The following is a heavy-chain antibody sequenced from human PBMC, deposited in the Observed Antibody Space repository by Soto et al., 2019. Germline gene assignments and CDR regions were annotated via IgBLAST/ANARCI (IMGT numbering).Heavy chain of an antibody. CDR2: IYYSGST. CDR1: GGSISSYY. J-gene: IGHJ6*02. Sequence: SETLSLTCTVSGGSISSYYWSWIRQPPGKGLEWIGYIYYSGSTNYNPSLKSRVTISVDTSKNQFSLKLSSVTAADTAVYYCARGEPELRALYGMDVWGQGTTVTVSS. D-gene: IGHD1-7*01. CDR3: ARGEPELRALYGMDV. V-gene: IGHV4-59*01.